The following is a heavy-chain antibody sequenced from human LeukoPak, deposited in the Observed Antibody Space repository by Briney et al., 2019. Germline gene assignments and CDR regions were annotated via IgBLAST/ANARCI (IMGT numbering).Heavy chain of an antibody. V-gene: IGHV3-11*05. Sequence: PGGSLRLSCAASGFSFSDYYMSWIRQAPGKGLEWVSYISTSTTHTNYADSVKGRFTMSRDKAQYSLYLQLNSLRAEDTAVYYCARVGVYGGIRGAFDVWGQGTMVTVSS. J-gene: IGHJ3*01. CDR3: ARVGVYGGIRGAFDV. CDR1: GFSFSDYY. CDR2: ISTSTTHT. D-gene: IGHD4-23*01.